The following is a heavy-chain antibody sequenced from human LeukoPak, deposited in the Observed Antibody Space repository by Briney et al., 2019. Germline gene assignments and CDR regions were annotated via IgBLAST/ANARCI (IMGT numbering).Heavy chain of an antibody. V-gene: IGHV5-51*01. CDR2: IYPGDSDT. CDR1: GYTFTSYW. CDR3: ARKKYYYDSSGSRTTDWFDP. D-gene: IGHD3-22*01. J-gene: IGHJ5*02. Sequence: GESLKISCKGSGYTFTSYWIAWVRQMPGKGLEWMGIIYPGDSDTRYSPSFQGQVTISADKSINSAYLQWSSLKASDTAMYYCARKKYYYDSSGSRTTDWFDPWGQGTLVTVPS.